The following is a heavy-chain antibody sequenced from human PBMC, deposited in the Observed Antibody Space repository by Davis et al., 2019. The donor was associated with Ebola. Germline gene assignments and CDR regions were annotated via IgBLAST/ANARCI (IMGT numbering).Heavy chain of an antibody. CDR1: GGSISSYY. V-gene: IGHV4-59*01. CDR3: ARRGTSSWYAGWFDP. J-gene: IGHJ5*02. CDR2: IYYSGST. Sequence: SETLSLTCTVSGGSISSYYWSWIRQPPGKGLEWTGYIYYSGSTNYNPSLKSRVTISVDTSKNQFSLKLSSVTAADTAVYYCARRGTSSWYAGWFDPWGQGTLVTVSS. D-gene: IGHD6-13*01.